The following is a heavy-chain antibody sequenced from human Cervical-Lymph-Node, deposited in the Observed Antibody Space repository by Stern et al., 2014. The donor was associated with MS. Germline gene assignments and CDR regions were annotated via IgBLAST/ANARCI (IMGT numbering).Heavy chain of an antibody. CDR2: IFPVFGTP. CDR3: ALSSETSDRWYSLGYDL. V-gene: IGHV1-69*01. J-gene: IGHJ5*02. Sequence: VLLVESGAEVTKPGSSVKVFCKASGGTFSKFPSSCVRQAPGQGLEWMGGIFPVFGTPTYAQEFRGRVTITADVSTSTVYMELSSLRSDDTAVYYCALSSETSDRWYSLGYDLWGQGTLVTVSS. CDR1: GGTFSKFP. D-gene: IGHD6-13*01.